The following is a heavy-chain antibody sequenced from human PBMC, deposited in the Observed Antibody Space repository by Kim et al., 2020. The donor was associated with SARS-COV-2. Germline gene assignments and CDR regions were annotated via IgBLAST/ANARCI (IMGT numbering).Heavy chain of an antibody. CDR2: ISSSSSYI. CDR3: ARVGARGRVHYFDY. Sequence: GGSLRLSCAASGFTFSSYSMNWVRQAPGKGLEWVSSISSSSSYIYYADSVKGRFTISRDNAKNSLYLQMNSLRAEDTAVYYCARVGARGRVHYFDYWGQGTLVTVSS. D-gene: IGHD3-16*01. V-gene: IGHV3-21*01. CDR1: GFTFSSYS. J-gene: IGHJ4*02.